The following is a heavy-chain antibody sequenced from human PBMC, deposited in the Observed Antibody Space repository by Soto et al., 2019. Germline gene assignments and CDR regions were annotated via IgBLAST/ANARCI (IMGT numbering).Heavy chain of an antibody. CDR3: ASADLVPAAMPYYYYGMDV. V-gene: IGHV1-8*01. CDR1: GYTFTNYD. D-gene: IGHD2-2*01. Sequence: ASVKVSCKASGYTFTNYDINWVRQATGQGLEWMGGFDPEDGEVSYAQKFQGRVTMTRDTSTSTVYMELSSLRSEDTAVYYCASADLVPAAMPYYYYGMDVWG. CDR2: FDPEDGEV. J-gene: IGHJ6*02.